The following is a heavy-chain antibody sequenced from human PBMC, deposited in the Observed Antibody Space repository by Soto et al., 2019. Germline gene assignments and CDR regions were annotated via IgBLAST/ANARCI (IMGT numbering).Heavy chain of an antibody. D-gene: IGHD1-26*01. V-gene: IGHV3-30*18. Sequence: VGSLRLSCAASGFTFSSYGMHWVRQAPGKGLEWVAVISYDGSNKYYADSVKGRFTISRDNSKNTLYLQMNSLRAEDTAVYYCAKDDMGGLDPWGQGTLVTVSS. CDR2: ISYDGSNK. J-gene: IGHJ5*02. CDR1: GFTFSSYG. CDR3: AKDDMGGLDP.